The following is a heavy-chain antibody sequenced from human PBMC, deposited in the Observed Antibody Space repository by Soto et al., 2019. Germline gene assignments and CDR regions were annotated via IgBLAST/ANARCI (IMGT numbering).Heavy chain of an antibody. Sequence: GGSLRLSCAASGFTFSSYSMNWVRQAPGKGLEWVSSISSSSSYIYYADSVKGRFTISRDNSKNTLYLVMSRLRAEDTAVYYCASDLYYEPDYWGQGTLVTVSS. D-gene: IGHD3-3*01. CDR2: ISSSSSYI. J-gene: IGHJ4*02. CDR3: ASDLYYEPDY. CDR1: GFTFSSYS. V-gene: IGHV3-21*01.